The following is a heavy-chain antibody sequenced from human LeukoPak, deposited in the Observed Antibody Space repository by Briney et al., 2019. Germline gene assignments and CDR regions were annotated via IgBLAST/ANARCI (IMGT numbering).Heavy chain of an antibody. Sequence: GGSLRLSCAASGFTFSSYSMNWVRQAPGKGLEWVANIKQDGSEKYYVDSVKGRFTISRDNAKNSLYLQMNSLRAEDTAVYYCARVIPPVQWLVLGSWFDPWGQGTLVTVSS. CDR1: GFTFSSYS. CDR3: ARVIPPVQWLVLGSWFDP. CDR2: IKQDGSEK. V-gene: IGHV3-7*01. J-gene: IGHJ5*02. D-gene: IGHD6-19*01.